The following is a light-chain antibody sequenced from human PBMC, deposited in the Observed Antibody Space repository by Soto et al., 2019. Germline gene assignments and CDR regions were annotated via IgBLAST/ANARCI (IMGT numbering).Light chain of an antibody. V-gene: IGKV3-15*01. Sequence: EVVMTQSPATLSVSPGDRAILSCSASQSIGTKVAWYQQRPGQAPRLLIYGASTRAADIPARFSGSGSGTEFTLNISSLQSDDFAVYYCQQYNRWTSITFGQGTRL. CDR2: GAS. CDR3: QQYNRWTSIT. J-gene: IGKJ5*01. CDR1: QSIGTK.